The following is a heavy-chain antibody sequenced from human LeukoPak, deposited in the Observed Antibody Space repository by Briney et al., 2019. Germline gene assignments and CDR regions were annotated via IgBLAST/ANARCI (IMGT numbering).Heavy chain of an antibody. V-gene: IGHV1-2*04. CDR1: GYTFTGYY. CDR3: AQSYGGNPGWFDY. J-gene: IGHJ4*02. D-gene: IGHD4-23*01. CDR2: INPNSGGT. Sequence: ASVKVSCKASGYTFTGYYMHWVRQAPGQGLEWMGWINPNSGGTNYAQKFQGWVTMTRDTSISTAYMELSRLRSDDTAVYYCAQSYGGNPGWFDYWGQGTLVTVSS.